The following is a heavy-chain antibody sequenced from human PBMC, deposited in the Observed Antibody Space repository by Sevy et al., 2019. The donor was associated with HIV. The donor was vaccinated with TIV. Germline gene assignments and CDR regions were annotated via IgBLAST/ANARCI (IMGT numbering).Heavy chain of an antibody. V-gene: IGHV4-39*01. CDR3: ARHYRWSQTAYYYYYLDV. D-gene: IGHD3-16*02. J-gene: IGHJ6*03. Sequence: SETLSLTCIVSGGSIASSSYSWGWIRQPPGKGLEWIGNIFYSGNTYYNPSLKSRVTISVDTSKNQFSLKLSSVTAADTAVYYFARHYRWSQTAYYYYYLDVWGKGTTVTVSS. CDR2: IFYSGNT. CDR1: GGSIASSSYS.